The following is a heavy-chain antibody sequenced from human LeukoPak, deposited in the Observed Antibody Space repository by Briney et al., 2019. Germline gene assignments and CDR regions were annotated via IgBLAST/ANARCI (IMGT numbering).Heavy chain of an antibody. CDR3: AKDRGRWLQLYFDY. CDR2: ISYDGSNK. V-gene: IGHV3-30*18. J-gene: IGHJ4*02. Sequence: GRSLRLSRSASGFTFSSYGMHWVRQAPGKGLEWLAVISYDGSNKYYADSVKGRFTISRDNSKNTLYLQMNSLRAEDTAVYYCAKDRGRWLQLYFDYWGQGTLVTVSS. CDR1: GFTFSSYG. D-gene: IGHD5-24*01.